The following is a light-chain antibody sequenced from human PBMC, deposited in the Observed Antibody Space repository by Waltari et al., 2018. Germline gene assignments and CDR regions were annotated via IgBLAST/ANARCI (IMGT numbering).Light chain of an antibody. Sequence: QTVVTKEPSLTVSPGGTVTLTCASITGAVTSGYHPHWVQQIPGQPPRALTHGASNRHSGTPVRSSGCLFGGKAALTLSGVQPEDEDVYYCLLYYGGTLVFGGGTRLTVL. CDR1: TGAVTSGYH. CDR2: GAS. CDR3: LLYYGGTLV. J-gene: IGLJ3*02. V-gene: IGLV7-43*01.